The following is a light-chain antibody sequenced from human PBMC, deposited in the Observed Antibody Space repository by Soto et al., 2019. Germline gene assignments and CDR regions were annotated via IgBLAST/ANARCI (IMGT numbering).Light chain of an antibody. CDR2: DVS. Sequence: QSVLTQPASVSGSPGQSITISCTGTSSDVGGYNYVSWYQQHPGKAPKLMIYDVSNRPSGVSNRFSGSKSGNTASLTISGLQAEDEADYYCSSDTRSSFYVFGTGTKLTVL. CDR1: SSDVGGYNY. J-gene: IGLJ1*01. CDR3: SSDTRSSFYV. V-gene: IGLV2-14*01.